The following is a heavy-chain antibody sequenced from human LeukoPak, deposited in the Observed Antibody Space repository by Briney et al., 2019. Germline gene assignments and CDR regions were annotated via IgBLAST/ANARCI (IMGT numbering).Heavy chain of an antibody. J-gene: IGHJ4*02. CDR1: AFTFSSYS. CDR2: ISGSSITI. V-gene: IGHV3-48*01. CDR3: ARDQRNSGSFFDY. D-gene: IGHD1-26*01. Sequence: DPGGSLRLSCAASAFTFSSYSMNWVRQAPGKGLEWVSYISGSSITISYADSVKGRFTISRDNAKNSLCLQMNSLRAEDTAVYYCARDQRNSGSFFDYWGQGALVTVSS.